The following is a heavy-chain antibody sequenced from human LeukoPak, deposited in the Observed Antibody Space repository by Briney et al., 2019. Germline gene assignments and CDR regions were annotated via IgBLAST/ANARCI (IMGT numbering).Heavy chain of an antibody. CDR2: IRYDGSNK. Sequence: GGSLRLSCAASGFTFSSYGMHWVRQAPGKGLEWVAFIRYDGSNKYYADSVKGRFTISRDNSKNTLYLQMNSLRAEDTAVYYCAEDSDTAMDFDYWGQGTLVTVSS. CDR3: AEDSDTAMDFDY. V-gene: IGHV3-30*02. J-gene: IGHJ4*02. D-gene: IGHD5-18*01. CDR1: GFTFSSYG.